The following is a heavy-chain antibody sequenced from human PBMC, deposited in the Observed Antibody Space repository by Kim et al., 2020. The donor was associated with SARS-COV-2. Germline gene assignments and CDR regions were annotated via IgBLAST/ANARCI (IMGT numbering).Heavy chain of an antibody. CDR1: GFTLSNYS. Sequence: GGSLRLSCAASGFTLSNYSMHWVRQAPGKGLEWVSVISYDGRTYHAASAMGRFCISCGDSYNKTFYLKISIRTEDKAVVYYARRGGGSVARCLSDSWG. CDR3: ARRGGGSVARCLSDS. V-gene: IGHV3-30*14. CDR2: ISYDGRT. D-gene: IGHD1-26*01. J-gene: IGHJ5*01.